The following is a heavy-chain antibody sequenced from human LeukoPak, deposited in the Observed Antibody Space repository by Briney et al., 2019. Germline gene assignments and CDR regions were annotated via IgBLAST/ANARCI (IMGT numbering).Heavy chain of an antibody. CDR3: ARETVAGRPLDY. D-gene: IGHD6-19*01. CDR1: GFTFSNYW. CDR2: IKQDGSEK. V-gene: IGHV3-7*01. Sequence: GGSLRLSCAASGFTFSNYWMSWVRQAPGKGLEWVANIKQDGSEKYYVDSVKGRFTISRDNAKNSLYLQMNSLRAEDMAVYYCARETVAGRPLDYWGQGTLVTVSS. J-gene: IGHJ4*02.